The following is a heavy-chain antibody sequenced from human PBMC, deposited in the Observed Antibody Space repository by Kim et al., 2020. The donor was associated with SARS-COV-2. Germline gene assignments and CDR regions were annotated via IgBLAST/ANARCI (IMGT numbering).Heavy chain of an antibody. D-gene: IGHD5-18*01. Sequence: GGSLRLSCAGSRLTFTNVWMSWVRQAPGKGLEWIAQVKSHDQGGTTDYAAPVKGRFTISRDDSKKTLYLQMSSLKTDDTAVYFCTRSQPPDMTVMASPTDTEHYYFGMDVWGPGTTVTVSS. CDR2: VKSHDQGGTT. J-gene: IGHJ6*01. V-gene: IGHV3-15*01. CDR1: RLTFTNVW. CDR3: TRSQPPDMTVMASPTDTEHYYFGMDV.